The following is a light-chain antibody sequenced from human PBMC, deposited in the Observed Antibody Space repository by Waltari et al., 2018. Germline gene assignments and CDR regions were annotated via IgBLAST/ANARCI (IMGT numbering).Light chain of an antibody. V-gene: IGLV2-23*01. Sequence: QSALTQPASVSGSPGQAIHISCPGTNSDVGAYNLVSWYQQYPGRAPRLMIYEARNRPSGVSNRFSASKSGNTASLTISGLQADDEADYYCCSYGGSYTWVFGGGTKVTVL. J-gene: IGLJ3*02. CDR1: NSDVGAYNL. CDR2: EAR. CDR3: CSYGGSYTWV.